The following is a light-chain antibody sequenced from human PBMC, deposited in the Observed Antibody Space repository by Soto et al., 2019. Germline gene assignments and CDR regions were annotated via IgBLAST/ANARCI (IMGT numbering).Light chain of an antibody. CDR3: QQYNSYSQT. CDR1: QSISSW. V-gene: IGKV1-5*03. CDR2: KAS. Sequence: PSTLSASVEDRVTITCRASQSISSWLAWYQQKPGKAPKLLIYKASSLESGVPSRFSGSGSGTEFTLTISSLQPDDFATYYCQQYNSYSQTFGQGTKVEIK. J-gene: IGKJ1*01.